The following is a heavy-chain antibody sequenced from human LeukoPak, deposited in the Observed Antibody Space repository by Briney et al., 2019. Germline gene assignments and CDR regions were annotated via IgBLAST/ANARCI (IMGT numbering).Heavy chain of an antibody. V-gene: IGHV5-51*01. J-gene: IGHJ4*02. CDR2: IHPDDSDT. CDR3: ARGGLGYFDY. CDR1: GYSFTNYW. Sequence: GESLKISCKGSGYSFTNYWIGWVRQMPGKGLEWMGIIHPDDSDTRYSPSFQGQVTISVDKSISSAYLQWSSLKASDTAMYCCARGGLGYFDYWGQGTLVTVSS. D-gene: IGHD6-25*01.